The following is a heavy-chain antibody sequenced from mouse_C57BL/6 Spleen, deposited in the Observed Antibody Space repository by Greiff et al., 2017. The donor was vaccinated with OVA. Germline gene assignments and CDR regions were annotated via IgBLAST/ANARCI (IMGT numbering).Heavy chain of an antibody. D-gene: IGHD2-4*01. V-gene: IGHV1-69*01. CDR3: ARRGLRRGYFDV. Sequence: QVQLQQPGAELVMPGASVKLSCKASGYTFTSYWMHWVKQRPGQGLEWIGEIDPSDSYTNYNQKFKGKSTLTVDKSSSTAYMQLSSLTSEDSAVYYCARRGLRRGYFDVWGTGTTVTVSS. CDR2: IDPSDSYT. CDR1: GYTFTSYW. J-gene: IGHJ1*03.